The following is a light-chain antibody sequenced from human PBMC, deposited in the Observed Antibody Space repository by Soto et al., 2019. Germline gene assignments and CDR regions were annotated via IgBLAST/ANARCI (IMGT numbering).Light chain of an antibody. Sequence: EIVLTQSPATLSLSPGERATLSCRASQSVSSYLAWYQQKPGQAPRLLIYDASSRATGIPARISGSGSGTDFTLTISSLEPEDFAVYYCQQRSDWPSTFGGGTTVQIK. J-gene: IGKJ4*01. V-gene: IGKV3-11*01. CDR2: DAS. CDR1: QSVSSY. CDR3: QQRSDWPST.